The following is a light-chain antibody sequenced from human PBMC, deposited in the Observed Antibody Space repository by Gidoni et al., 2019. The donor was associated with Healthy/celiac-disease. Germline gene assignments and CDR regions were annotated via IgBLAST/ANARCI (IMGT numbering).Light chain of an antibody. J-gene: IGKJ4*01. CDR3: QQRSNWPLA. Sequence: IVLTQSPATLSLAPGERAILSCRASQSVSSYLAWYQQKPGQAPRRLIYDAYNRATGIPARFSGSGSGTDFTLTIISLEPEDFAVYYCQQRSNWPLAFGGGIKVGIK. CDR1: QSVSSY. CDR2: DAY. V-gene: IGKV3-11*01.